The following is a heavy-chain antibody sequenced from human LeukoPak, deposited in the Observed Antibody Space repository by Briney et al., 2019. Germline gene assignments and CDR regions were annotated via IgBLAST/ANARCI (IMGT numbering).Heavy chain of an antibody. CDR2: IKPDGSDV. D-gene: IGHD3-3*01. Sequence: WGSLRLSCAASGFTVNIYWMSWVRQAPGKGLEWVANIKPDGSDVYYLDSVKGRFTISRDNAQNSLYLQMNTLRVEDTAVYYCAGDRAQYYDDAFDIWGQGTMVTVSS. J-gene: IGHJ3*02. V-gene: IGHV3-7*01. CDR1: GFTVNIYW. CDR3: AGDRAQYYDDAFDI.